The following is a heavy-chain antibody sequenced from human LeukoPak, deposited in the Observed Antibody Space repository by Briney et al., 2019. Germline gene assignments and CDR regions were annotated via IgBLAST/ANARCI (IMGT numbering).Heavy chain of an antibody. CDR1: VGTFSNYA. CDR3: ARGGIVVVPSAGSDGAFNI. CDR2: IIPIFGTA. J-gene: IGHJ3*02. Sequence: VASVKVSCKASVGTFSNYAVSWVRQAPGQGLEWMGGIIPIFGTANYAQKFQGRVTVTADESTSTAYMELSSLRSEDTAIYFCARGGIVVVPSAGSDGAFNIWGQGTMVTVSS. D-gene: IGHD2-2*01. V-gene: IGHV1-69*13.